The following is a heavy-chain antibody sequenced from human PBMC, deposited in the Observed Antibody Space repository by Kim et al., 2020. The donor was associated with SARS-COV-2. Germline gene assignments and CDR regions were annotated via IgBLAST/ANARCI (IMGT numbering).Heavy chain of an antibody. J-gene: IGHJ4*02. CDR3: ARDGVDFGEFDC. V-gene: IGHV3-21*01. Sequence: IYYADTAKGRFTISRDNANNSLFLQMNSLRAEDTAVYYCARDGVDFGEFDCWGQGALVTVSS. D-gene: IGHD3-10*01. CDR2: I.